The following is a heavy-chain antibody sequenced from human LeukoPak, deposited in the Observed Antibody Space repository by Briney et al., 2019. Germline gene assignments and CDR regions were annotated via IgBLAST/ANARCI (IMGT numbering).Heavy chain of an antibody. D-gene: IGHD3-22*01. Sequence: PGGSLRLSCAASGFILSSYGMSWVRQAPGKGLEWVSSISESGGTTNYADSVKGRFTISRDNSKSTLYLQMNSLRAEDTAVYYCARRDSYDYDTSRGYYFDYWGQGTLVTVSS. J-gene: IGHJ4*02. CDR1: GFILSSYG. CDR3: ARRDSYDYDTSRGYYFDY. CDR2: ISESGGTT. V-gene: IGHV3-23*01.